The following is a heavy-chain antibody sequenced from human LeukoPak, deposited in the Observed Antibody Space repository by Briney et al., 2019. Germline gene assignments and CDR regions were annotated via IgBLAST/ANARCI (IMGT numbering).Heavy chain of an antibody. D-gene: IGHD3-16*01. Sequence: GGSLRLSCAASGFTFSSYGMHWVRQAPGTGLEWVAVISYDGSNKYYADSVKGRFTISRDNSKNTLYLQMNSLRAEDTAVFYCAKGYVGVDYWGQGTLVTVSS. CDR2: ISYDGSNK. J-gene: IGHJ4*02. CDR3: AKGYVGVDY. V-gene: IGHV3-30*18. CDR1: GFTFSSYG.